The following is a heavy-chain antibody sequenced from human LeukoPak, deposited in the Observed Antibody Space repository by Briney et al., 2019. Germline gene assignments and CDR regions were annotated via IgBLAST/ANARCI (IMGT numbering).Heavy chain of an antibody. CDR3: AKDYSASSSWYADY. D-gene: IGHD6-13*01. Sequence: GGSLRLSCAASGFTFSTYSINWVRPTPGKGLEWVSCISSSSNYIYYADSVKGRFTISRDNAKNSVYLQMNSLRVEDTAVYYCAKDYSASSSWYADYWGQGTLVTVSS. V-gene: IGHV3-21*01. J-gene: IGHJ4*02. CDR2: ISSSSNYI. CDR1: GFTFSTYS.